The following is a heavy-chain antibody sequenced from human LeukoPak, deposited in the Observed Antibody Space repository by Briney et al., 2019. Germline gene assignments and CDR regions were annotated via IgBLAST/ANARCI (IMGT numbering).Heavy chain of an antibody. D-gene: IGHD6-6*01. V-gene: IGHV3-9*01. CDR3: AKSGTYSSSSGYIDS. Sequence: GGSLRLSCGASGFTFKNYAMHWVRQAPGKGLEWVSSISWNSGNVDYSDSVKGRFTLSRDNAKNSLFLQMNSLGDEDTAFYYCAKSGTYSSSSGYIDSWGHGTPVTVSS. CDR1: GFTFKNYA. CDR2: ISWNSGNV. J-gene: IGHJ4*01.